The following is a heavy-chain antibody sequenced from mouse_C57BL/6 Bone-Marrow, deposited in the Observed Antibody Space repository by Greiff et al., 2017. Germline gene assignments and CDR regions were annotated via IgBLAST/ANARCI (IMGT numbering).Heavy chain of an antibody. Sequence: VQLQQSGAELAKPGASVKLSCTASGYTFTSYGISWVKQSTGQGLEWIGEIYPRSGNNYYNEKFKGKATLTADKSSSAAYMELRSLTSEDSAVYFCARGDDYPFDFWGQGTTLTVSS. V-gene: IGHV1-81*01. D-gene: IGHD2-4*01. J-gene: IGHJ2*01. CDR3: ARGDDYPFDF. CDR1: GYTFTSYG. CDR2: IYPRSGNN.